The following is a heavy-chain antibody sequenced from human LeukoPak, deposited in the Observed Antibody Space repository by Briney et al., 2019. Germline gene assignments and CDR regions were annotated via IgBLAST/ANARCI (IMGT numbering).Heavy chain of an antibody. CDR2: ISGGTT. CDR3: SRDSGWLSVY. D-gene: IGHD6-19*01. J-gene: IGHJ4*02. V-gene: IGHV3-49*03. Sequence: GGSLRLSCTASGFTFGDYLMSWFRQAPGKGLEWIGFISGGTTEYAASVKGRFTISRDDSTSIAYLQMNSLTTEDTAVYYCSRDSGWLSVYWGQGTLVTVSS. CDR1: GFTFGDYL.